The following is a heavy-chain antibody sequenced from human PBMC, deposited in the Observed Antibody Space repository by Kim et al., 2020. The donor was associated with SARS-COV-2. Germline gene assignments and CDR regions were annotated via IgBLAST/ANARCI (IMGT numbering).Heavy chain of an antibody. Sequence: SETLSLTCTVSGGSISSGGYYWSWIRQHPGKGLEWIGYIYYSGSTYYNPSLKSRVTISVDTSKNQFSLKLSSVTAADTAVYYCARDHRGSYRHDAFDIWGQGTMVTVSS. V-gene: IGHV4-31*03. CDR3: ARDHRGSYRHDAFDI. J-gene: IGHJ3*02. CDR2: IYYSGST. CDR1: GGSISSGGYY. D-gene: IGHD3-16*02.